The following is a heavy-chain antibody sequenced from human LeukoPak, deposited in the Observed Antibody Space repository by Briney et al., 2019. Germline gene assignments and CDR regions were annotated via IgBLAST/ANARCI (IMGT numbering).Heavy chain of an antibody. Sequence: PSETLSLTCIVSGGSISDYYWSWLRQPPGKGLEWIGYVSYSGSTDYNPSLKSRVSISVDTSKNQFSLRLSSVTAADTAVYYCARDRRDGYNYLENWGPGTLVTVSS. CDR1: GGSISDYY. V-gene: IGHV4-59*01. CDR2: VSYSGST. J-gene: IGHJ4*02. D-gene: IGHD5-24*01. CDR3: ARDRRDGYNYLEN.